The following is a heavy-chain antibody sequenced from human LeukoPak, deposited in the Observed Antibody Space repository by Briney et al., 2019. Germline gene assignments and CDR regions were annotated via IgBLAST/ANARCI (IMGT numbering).Heavy chain of an antibody. J-gene: IGHJ4*02. CDR1: GFTFSSYA. CDR3: ARPGGYYYDSSGYPFDY. Sequence: TGGSLRLSCAASGFTFSSYAMHWVRQAPGKGLEWVAVISYDGSNKYYADSVKGRFTISRDNSKNTLYLQMNSLRAEDTAVYYCARPGGYYYDSSGYPFDYWGQGTLVTVSS. V-gene: IGHV3-30*04. D-gene: IGHD3-22*01. CDR2: ISYDGSNK.